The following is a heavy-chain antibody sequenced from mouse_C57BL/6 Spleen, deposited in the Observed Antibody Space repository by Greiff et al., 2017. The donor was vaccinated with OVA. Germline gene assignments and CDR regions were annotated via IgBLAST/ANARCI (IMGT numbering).Heavy chain of an antibody. V-gene: IGHV5-17*01. D-gene: IGHD1-1*01. J-gene: IGHJ1*03. CDR2: ISSGSSTI. CDR3: YGSRGYFEV. CDR1: GFTFSDYG. Sequence: EVKLMESGGGLVKPGGSLKLSCAASGFTFSDYGMHWVRQAPEKGLEWVAYISSGSSTIYYADTVKGRFTISRDNAKNTLFLQMTSLRSEDTAMYYSYGSRGYFEVWGTGTTVTVSS.